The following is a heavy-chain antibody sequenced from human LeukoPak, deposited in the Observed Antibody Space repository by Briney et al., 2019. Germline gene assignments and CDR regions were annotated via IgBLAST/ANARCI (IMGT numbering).Heavy chain of an antibody. J-gene: IGHJ4*02. CDR2: IYLRDSDT. CDR1: GYRFTNYW. D-gene: IGHD3-10*01. Sequence: GESLKISCKGSGYRFTNYWIAWVRQMPGKGLEWMGIIYLRDSDTRYSPSFQGQVTISADKSISTAYLQWSSLKASDSAMYYCATGPSPEYFDYWGQGTPVIVSS. V-gene: IGHV5-51*01. CDR3: ATGPSPEYFDY.